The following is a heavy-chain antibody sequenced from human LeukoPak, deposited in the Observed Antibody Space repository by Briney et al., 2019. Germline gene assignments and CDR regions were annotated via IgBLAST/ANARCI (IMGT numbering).Heavy chain of an antibody. CDR2: ISAYNGNT. CDR1: GYTFTSYG. Sequence: ASVKVSCKASGYTFTSYGISWVRQAPGQGLGWMGWISAYNGNTNYAQKLQGRVTMTTDTSTSTAYMELRSLRSDDTAVYYCAISYQLLYLTYWGQGTLVTVSS. J-gene: IGHJ4*02. D-gene: IGHD2-2*02. CDR3: AISYQLLYLTY. V-gene: IGHV1-18*01.